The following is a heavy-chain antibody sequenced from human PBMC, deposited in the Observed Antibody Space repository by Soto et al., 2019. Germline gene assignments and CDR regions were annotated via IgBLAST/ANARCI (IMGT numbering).Heavy chain of an antibody. J-gene: IGHJ5*02. CDR3: ARSTTVTTPCYVGFDP. CDR2: IIPIFGTA. CDR1: GGTFSSYA. V-gene: IGHV1-69*13. Sequence: SVKVSCKASGGTFSSYAISWVRQAPGQGLEWMGGIIPIFGTANYAQKFQGRVTITADESTSTAYMELSGLRSEDTAVYYCARSTTVTTPCYVGFDPWGQGTLVTVSS. D-gene: IGHD4-17*01.